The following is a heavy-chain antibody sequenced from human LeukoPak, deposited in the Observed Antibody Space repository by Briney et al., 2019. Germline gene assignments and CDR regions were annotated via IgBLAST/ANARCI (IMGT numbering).Heavy chain of an antibody. J-gene: IGHJ1*01. CDR3: ARGTTDATYNEYFQH. Sequence: ASVKVSCKASGYTFTSYYMHWVRQAPGQGLEWMGIINPSGGSTSYAQKFQGRVTMTRDMSTSTVYMELSSLRSEDTAVYYCARGTTDATYNEYFQHRGQGTLVTVSS. CDR2: INPSGGST. V-gene: IGHV1-46*01. D-gene: IGHD1-1*01. CDR1: GYTFTSYY.